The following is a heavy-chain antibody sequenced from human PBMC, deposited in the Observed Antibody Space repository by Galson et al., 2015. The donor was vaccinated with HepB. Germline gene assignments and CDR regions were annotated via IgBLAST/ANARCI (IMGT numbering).Heavy chain of an antibody. D-gene: IGHD6-19*01. J-gene: IGHJ3*02. V-gene: IGHV3-30*04. CDR1: GFTFSSYA. CDR2: ISYDGSNK. Sequence: SLRLSCAASGFTFSSYAMHWVRQAPGKGLEWVAVISYDGSNKYYADSVKGRFTISRDNSKNTLYLQMNSLRAEDTAVYYCARAVPSVYSSGWYSAFDIWGQGTMVTVSS. CDR3: ARAVPSVYSSGWYSAFDI.